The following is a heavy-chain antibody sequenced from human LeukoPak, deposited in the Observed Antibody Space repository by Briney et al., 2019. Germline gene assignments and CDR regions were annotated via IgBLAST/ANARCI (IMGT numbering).Heavy chain of an antibody. CDR3: ARSIVVVPAAEDYFDY. D-gene: IGHD2-2*01. CDR2: IIPIFGTA. V-gene: IGHV1-69*13. J-gene: IGHJ4*02. CDR1: GGTFSSYA. Sequence: ASVKVSCKASGGTFSSYAISWVRQAPGQGHEWMGGIIPIFGTANYAQKFQGRVTITADESTSTAYMELSSLRSEDTAVYYCARSIVVVPAAEDYFDYWGQGTLVTVSS.